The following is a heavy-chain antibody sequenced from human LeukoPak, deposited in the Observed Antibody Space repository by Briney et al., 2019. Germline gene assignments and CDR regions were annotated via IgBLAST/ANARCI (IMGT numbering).Heavy chain of an antibody. D-gene: IGHD5-24*01. V-gene: IGHV3-23*01. CDR2: ISGSGDST. J-gene: IGHJ4*02. Sequence: PGGPLRPSCAASGFTFSSYAMSWVRQSPGKGLEWVSAISGSGDSTYYSDSVQGRFAISRDNPKNTLYLQMNSLRAEDTAVYYCAKDLPVEMAAITLEYWGQGTLVTVSS. CDR1: GFTFSSYA. CDR3: AKDLPVEMAAITLEY.